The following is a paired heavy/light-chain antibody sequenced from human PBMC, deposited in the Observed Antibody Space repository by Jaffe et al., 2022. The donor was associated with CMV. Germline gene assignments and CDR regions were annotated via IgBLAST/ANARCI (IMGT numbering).Light chain of an antibody. Sequence: SYELTQPPSVSVSPGQTASITCSGDKLGDKYACWYQQKPGQSPVLVIYQDSKRPSGIPERFSGSNSGNTATLTISGTQAMDEADYYCQAWDSSSVFGGGTKLTVL. CDR1: KLGDKY. J-gene: IGLJ2*01. CDR2: QDS. CDR3: QAWDSSSV. V-gene: IGLV3-1*01.
Heavy chain of an antibody. CDR1: GGTFSSYA. CDR3: ARGTGYCTNGVCYTGKYYFDY. V-gene: IGHV1-69*01. J-gene: IGHJ4*02. Sequence: QVQLVQSGAEVKKPGSSVKVSCKASGGTFSSYAISWVRQAPGQGLEWMGGIIPIFGTANYAQKFQGRVTITADESTSTAYMELSSLRSEDTAVYYCARGTGYCTNGVCYTGKYYFDYWGQGTLVTVSS. D-gene: IGHD2-8*01. CDR2: IIPIFGTA.